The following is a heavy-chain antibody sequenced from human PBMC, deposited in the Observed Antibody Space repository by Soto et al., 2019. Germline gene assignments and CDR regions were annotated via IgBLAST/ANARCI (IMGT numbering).Heavy chain of an antibody. D-gene: IGHD2-15*01. CDR1: GFTFDAYA. Sequence: GGSLRLSCLASGFTFDAYAMSWVRQAPGKGLEWVGLITNRAYGGTTEFAASVKGRFAISRDDSKSIVYLQMNSLKTEDTAVYYCTRDGGGYRRWGKGAQVTVSS. V-gene: IGHV3-49*04. CDR2: ITNRAYGGTT. CDR3: TRDGGGYRR. J-gene: IGHJ4*02.